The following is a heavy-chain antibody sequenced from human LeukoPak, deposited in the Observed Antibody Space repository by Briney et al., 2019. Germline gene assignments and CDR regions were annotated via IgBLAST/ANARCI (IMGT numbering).Heavy chain of an antibody. D-gene: IGHD6-6*01. J-gene: IGHJ3*02. V-gene: IGHV4-34*01. Sequence: PSETLSLTCAVYGGSFSGYYWSWIRQPPGKGLEWIGEINHSGSTNCNPSLKSRVTISVDTSKNQFSLKLSSVTAADTAVYYCARVSLVSDAFDIWGQGTMVTVSS. CDR3: ARVSLVSDAFDI. CDR2: INHSGST. CDR1: GGSFSGYY.